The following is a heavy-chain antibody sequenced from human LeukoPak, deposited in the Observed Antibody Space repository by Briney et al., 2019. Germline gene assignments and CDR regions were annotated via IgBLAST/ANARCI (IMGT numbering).Heavy chain of an antibody. Sequence: SETLSLTCTVSGGSISSYYWSWIRQPPGKGLEWIGYIYYSGSTNYNPSLKSRVTISVDTSKNQFSLRLSSVTAADTAVYYCARVEGEMATPDYWGQGTLVTVSS. D-gene: IGHD5-24*01. CDR2: IYYSGST. CDR1: GGSISSYY. J-gene: IGHJ4*02. CDR3: ARVEGEMATPDY. V-gene: IGHV4-59*01.